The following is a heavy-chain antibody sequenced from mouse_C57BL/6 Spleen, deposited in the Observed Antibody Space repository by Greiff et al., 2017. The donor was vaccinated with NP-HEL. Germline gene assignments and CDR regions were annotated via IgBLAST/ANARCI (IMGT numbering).Heavy chain of an antibody. J-gene: IGHJ2*01. V-gene: IGHV1-82*01. CDR2: IYPGDGDT. CDR3: ARSGGNYIFDY. Sequence: QVQLQQSGPELVKPGASVKISCKASGYAFSSSWMNWVKQRPGKGLEWIGRIYPGDGDTNYNGKFKGKATLTADKSSSTAYMQLSSLTSEASALYFCARSGGNYIFDYWGQGTTLTVSS. D-gene: IGHD2-1*01. CDR1: GYAFSSSW.